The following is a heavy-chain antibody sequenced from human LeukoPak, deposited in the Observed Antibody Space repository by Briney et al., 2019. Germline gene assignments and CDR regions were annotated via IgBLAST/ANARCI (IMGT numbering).Heavy chain of an antibody. D-gene: IGHD6-19*01. Sequence: PSETLSLTCTVSGGSISSYYWSWIRQPPGKGLEWIGYIYYSGSTNYNPYLKSRVTISVDTSKNQFSLKLSSVTAADTAVYYCARRAMAGTGFDYWGQGTLVTVSS. J-gene: IGHJ4*02. V-gene: IGHV4-59*01. CDR3: ARRAMAGTGFDY. CDR1: GGSISSYY. CDR2: IYYSGST.